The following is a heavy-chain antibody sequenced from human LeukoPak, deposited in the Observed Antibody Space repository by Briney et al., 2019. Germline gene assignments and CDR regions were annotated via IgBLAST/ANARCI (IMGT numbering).Heavy chain of an antibody. CDR3: ARMYYYDSSGYSPHFDY. CDR2: ISYDGSNK. Sequence: GRSLRLSCAASGFTFSSYAMHWVRQAPGKGLEWVAVISYDGSNKYYADSVKGRFTISRDNAKNSLYLQMNSLRAEDTAVYYCARMYYYDSSGYSPHFDYWGQGTLVTVSS. J-gene: IGHJ4*02. D-gene: IGHD3-22*01. CDR1: GFTFSSYA. V-gene: IGHV3-30-3*01.